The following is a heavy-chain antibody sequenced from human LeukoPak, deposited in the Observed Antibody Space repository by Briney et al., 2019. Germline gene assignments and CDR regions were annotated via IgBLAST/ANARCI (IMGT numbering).Heavy chain of an antibody. D-gene: IGHD2-8*01. CDR1: GVSISSYY. Sequence: SETLSLTCTVSGVSISSYYWSWIRQPPGKGLEWIGYIYYSGSTNYNSSLKSRVTISVDTSKNQFSLNLSSVTAADTAMYYCARAVLATKSEHWFDSWGQGTLVTVSS. V-gene: IGHV4-59*01. CDR3: ARAVLATKSEHWFDS. J-gene: IGHJ5*01. CDR2: IYYSGST.